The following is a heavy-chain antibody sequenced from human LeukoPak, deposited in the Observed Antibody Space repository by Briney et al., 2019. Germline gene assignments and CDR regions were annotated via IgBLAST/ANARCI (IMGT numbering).Heavy chain of an antibody. D-gene: IGHD3-9*01. V-gene: IGHV7-4-1*02. CDR3: ARAGPIVTTMYYDILTGYSPGGDY. Sequence: ASVKVSCQASGYTFTSYAMNWVRQAPGQGLEWMGWINTNTGNPTYAQGFTGRFVFSLDTSVSTAYLQISSLKAEDTAVYYCARAGPIVTTMYYDILTGYSPGGDYWGQGTLVTVSS. CDR1: GYTFTSYA. CDR2: INTNTGNP. J-gene: IGHJ4*02.